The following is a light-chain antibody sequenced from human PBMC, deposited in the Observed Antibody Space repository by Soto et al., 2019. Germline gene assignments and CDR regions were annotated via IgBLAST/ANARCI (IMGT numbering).Light chain of an antibody. CDR2: AAS. J-gene: IGKJ5*01. Sequence: DIQMTQSPSSVSASVGDRVTITCRASQDISGWLAWYQQKPGKAPKLLIYAASSLQSGVPSRFSGSGSGTYSTLTISSLQPEDFATYYCLQANTFPITFGQGTRLEIK. CDR3: LQANTFPIT. CDR1: QDISGW. V-gene: IGKV1-12*01.